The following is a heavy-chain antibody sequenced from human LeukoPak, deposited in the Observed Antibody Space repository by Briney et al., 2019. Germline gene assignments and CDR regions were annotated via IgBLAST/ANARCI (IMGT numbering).Heavy chain of an antibody. CDR3: ARGVLDYSNFADYFQH. J-gene: IGHJ1*01. V-gene: IGHV1-69*13. CDR1: GGTFSSYA. Sequence: SVKVSCKASGGTFSSYAISWVRQAPGQGLEWMGGIIPIFGTANYAQKFQGRVTITADESTSTAYMELSSLRSEDTAVYYCARGVLDYSNFADYFQHWGQGTLVTVSS. D-gene: IGHD4-11*01. CDR2: IIPIFGTA.